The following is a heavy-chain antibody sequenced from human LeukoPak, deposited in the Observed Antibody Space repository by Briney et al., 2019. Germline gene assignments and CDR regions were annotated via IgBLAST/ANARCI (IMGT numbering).Heavy chain of an antibody. V-gene: IGHV3-30*03. D-gene: IGHD5-24*01. CDR1: GFTFSSYG. Sequence: GGSLRLSCAASGFTFSSYGMHWVRQAPGKGLEWVAVISYDGSNKYYADSVKGRFTISRDNSKNTLYLQMNSLRAEDTAVYYCARSRDGYKRFDSWGQGTLVTVSS. CDR2: ISYDGSNK. J-gene: IGHJ4*02. CDR3: ARSRDGYKRFDS.